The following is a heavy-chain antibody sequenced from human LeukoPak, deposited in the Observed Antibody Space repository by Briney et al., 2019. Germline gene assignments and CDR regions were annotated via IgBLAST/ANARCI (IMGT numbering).Heavy chain of an antibody. D-gene: IGHD3-10*01. Sequence: GGSLRLSCAASGFTFSRYWMHWVRQAPGKGLAWVSRINTDETSTTYADFVKGRFTISRDNAKNTLYLQMNSLRAEDTAVYYCARTYGFHYGQYYFDYWGQGALVTVSS. CDR1: GFTFSRYW. CDR3: ARTYGFHYGQYYFDY. CDR2: INTDETST. J-gene: IGHJ4*02. V-gene: IGHV3-74*01.